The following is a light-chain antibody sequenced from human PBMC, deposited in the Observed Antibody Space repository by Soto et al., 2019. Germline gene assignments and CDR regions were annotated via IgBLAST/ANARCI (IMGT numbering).Light chain of an antibody. CDR1: SSDVGGYNY. J-gene: IGLJ1*01. V-gene: IGLV2-11*01. CDR2: DVT. Sequence: QSALAQPRSVSGSPGQSAAISCTGTSSDVGGYNYVSWYQQHPGKAPKLMIYDVTKRPSGVPDRFSASKSGNTASLTISGLQADDEADYYCCSYAGSYSYVFGTGTKV. CDR3: CSYAGSYSYV.